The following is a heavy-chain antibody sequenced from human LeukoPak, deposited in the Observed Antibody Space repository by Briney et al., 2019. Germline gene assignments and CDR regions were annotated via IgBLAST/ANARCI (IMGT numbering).Heavy chain of an antibody. J-gene: IGHJ4*02. Sequence: GGSLRLSCAASGSTFSSYAMSWVRQAPGKGLEWVSAISGSGGSTYYADSVKGRFTISRDNSKNTLYLQMNSLRAEDTAVYYCAKATYDSSGYYGNYWGQGALVTVSS. CDR1: GSTFSSYA. CDR3: AKATYDSSGYYGNY. CDR2: ISGSGGST. D-gene: IGHD3-22*01. V-gene: IGHV3-23*01.